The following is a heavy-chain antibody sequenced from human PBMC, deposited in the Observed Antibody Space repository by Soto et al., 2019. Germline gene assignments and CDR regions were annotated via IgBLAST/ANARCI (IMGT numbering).Heavy chain of an antibody. CDR1: GCTLSSYA. CDR2: IIPIFGTA. Sequence: EASVKVSCKDSGCTLSSYAMSWVRQAPGQGLEWMGGIIPIFGTANYAQKFQGRVTITADESTSTAYMELSSLRSEDTAVYYCARAEVPNDYYYYYGMDVWGQGTTVTVSS. J-gene: IGHJ6*02. CDR3: ARAEVPNDYYYYYGMDV. V-gene: IGHV1-69*13.